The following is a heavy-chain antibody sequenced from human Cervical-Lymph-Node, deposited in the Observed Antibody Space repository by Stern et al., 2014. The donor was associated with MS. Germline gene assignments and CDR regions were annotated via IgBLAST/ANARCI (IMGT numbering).Heavy chain of an antibody. D-gene: IGHD6-13*01. CDR2: ISGFNGNT. Sequence: VQLEESGAEVKKPGASVKVSCKTSGYTFTSFGLSWVRQAPGQGLEWVGGISGFNGNTNYAEKVQGRVTMTTDTSTSTAYMELRSLRSDDTAVYYCARDGTSSWPHYFDYWGQGTLVTVSS. CDR3: ARDGTSSWPHYFDY. V-gene: IGHV1-18*01. CDR1: GYTFTSFG. J-gene: IGHJ4*02.